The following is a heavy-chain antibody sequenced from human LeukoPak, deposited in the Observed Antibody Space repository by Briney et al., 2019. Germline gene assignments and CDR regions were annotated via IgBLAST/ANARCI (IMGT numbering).Heavy chain of an antibody. V-gene: IGHV3-53*01. CDR1: GFTVSGNY. CDR2: IYGGGYR. CDR3: MTYSGY. Sequence: PGGSLGLSCAASGFTVSGNYMSWVRQAPGKGLEWVSIIYGGGYRDYADSVKDRFTISRDNSKNTLYVQMNSLRAEDTAVYYCMTYSGYWGQGTLVTVSS. J-gene: IGHJ4*02. D-gene: IGHD2-15*01.